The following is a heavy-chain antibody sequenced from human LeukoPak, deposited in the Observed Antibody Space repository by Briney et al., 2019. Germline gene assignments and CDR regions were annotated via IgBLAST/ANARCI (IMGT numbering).Heavy chain of an antibody. CDR1: GFTFSDYY. J-gene: IGHJ2*01. Sequence: GGSLRLSCAASGFTFSDYYMSWIRQAPGKGLEWVSYISSSGSTIYYADSVKGRFTISRDNAKNSLYLQMNSLRAEDTAVYYCARFGSSSWYRYFDLWGRGTLVTVSS. D-gene: IGHD6-13*01. CDR3: ARFGSSSWYRYFDL. CDR2: ISSSGSTI. V-gene: IGHV3-11*01.